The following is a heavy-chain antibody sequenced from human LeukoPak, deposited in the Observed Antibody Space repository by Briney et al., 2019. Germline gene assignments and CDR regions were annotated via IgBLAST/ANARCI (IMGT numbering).Heavy chain of an antibody. CDR2: IYTSGST. J-gene: IGHJ4*02. CDR1: GGSISSGSYY. Sequence: SETLSLTCTVSGGSISSGSYYWSWIRQPAGKGLEWIGRIYTSGSTNYNPSLKSRVTISVDTSKNQFSLKLSSVTAADTAVYYCARSYYYDSSGYYYGSDYWGQGTLVTVPS. V-gene: IGHV4-61*02. CDR3: ARSYYYDSSGYYYGSDY. D-gene: IGHD3-22*01.